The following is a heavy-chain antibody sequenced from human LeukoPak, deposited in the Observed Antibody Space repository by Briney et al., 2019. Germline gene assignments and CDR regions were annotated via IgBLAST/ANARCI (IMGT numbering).Heavy chain of an antibody. Sequence: SQTLSLTCTVSGGSISSGGYYWSWIRQPPGKGLEWIGYIYHSGSTYYNPSLKGRVTISVDRSKNQFSLKLSSVTAADTAVYYCARDPVTIFGVVIQPPDAFDIWGQGTMVTVSS. V-gene: IGHV4-30-2*01. J-gene: IGHJ3*02. CDR3: ARDPVTIFGVVIQPPDAFDI. D-gene: IGHD3-3*01. CDR2: IYHSGST. CDR1: GGSISSGGYY.